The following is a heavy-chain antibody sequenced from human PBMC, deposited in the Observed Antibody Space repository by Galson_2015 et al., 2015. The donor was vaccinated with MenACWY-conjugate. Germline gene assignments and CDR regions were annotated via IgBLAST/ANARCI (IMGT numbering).Heavy chain of an antibody. J-gene: IGHJ4*02. D-gene: IGHD2-2*01. CDR3: ALDTHSSSRNDH. CDR1: GFTFSTYA. V-gene: IGHV3-53*01. CDR2: IYSGGST. Sequence: SLRLSCAASGFTFSTYAMTWVRQAPGGGLEWVSIIYSGGSTYYADSVKGRFTISRDNSKNTLYLQMNSLRAEDTALYYCALDTHSSSRNDHWGQGTLVTVSS.